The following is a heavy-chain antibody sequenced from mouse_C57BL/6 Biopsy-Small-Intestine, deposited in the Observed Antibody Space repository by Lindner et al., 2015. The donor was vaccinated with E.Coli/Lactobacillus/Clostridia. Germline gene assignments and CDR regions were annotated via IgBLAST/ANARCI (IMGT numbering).Heavy chain of an antibody. J-gene: IGHJ3*01. V-gene: IGHV1-54*01. CDR1: GYAFTNYL. CDR3: TTNFAY. CDR2: ILPGSGST. D-gene: IGHD2-12*01. Sequence: VQLQESGAELVRPGTSVKVSCKASGYAFTNYLIEWVKQRPGHGLEWIGEILPGSGSTNYNEKFKGKAILTADKSSSTAYMELRSLTSEDSAVYYCTTNFAYWGQGTLVTVSA.